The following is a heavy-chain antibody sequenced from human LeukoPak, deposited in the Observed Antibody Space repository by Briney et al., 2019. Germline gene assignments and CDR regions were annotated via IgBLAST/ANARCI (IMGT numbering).Heavy chain of an antibody. Sequence: ESGPALVKPTQTLTLTCTFSGFSLSTSGMCVSWIRQPPGKALEWLAHIDWDDDKYYSTSLKTRLTISKDTSKNQVVLTMTNMDPVDTATYYCARGDSSGYYPNWYFDLWGRGTLVTVSS. CDR1: GFSLSTSGMC. D-gene: IGHD3-22*01. CDR3: ARGDSSGYYPNWYFDL. V-gene: IGHV2-70*01. CDR2: IDWDDDK. J-gene: IGHJ2*01.